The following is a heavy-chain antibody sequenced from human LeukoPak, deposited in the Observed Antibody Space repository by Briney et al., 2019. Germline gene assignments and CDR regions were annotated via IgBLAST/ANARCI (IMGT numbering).Heavy chain of an antibody. J-gene: IGHJ3*02. CDR2: IYYSGST. D-gene: IGHD6-13*01. Sequence: SETLSLTCTVSGGSISSSSYYWSCIRQPPGKGLGCIGYIYYSGSTNYNPSLKSRVTISVDTSKNQFSLKLSSVTAADTAVYYCARGRFGIAVAGTGLGIWGQGTLVTVSS. CDR1: GGSISSSSYY. CDR3: ARGRFGIAVAGTGLGI. V-gene: IGHV4-61*01.